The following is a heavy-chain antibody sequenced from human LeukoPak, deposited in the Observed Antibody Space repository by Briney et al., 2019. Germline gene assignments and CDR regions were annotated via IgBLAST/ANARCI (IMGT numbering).Heavy chain of an antibody. CDR1: GFTFSSYW. CDR2: INQDGSEK. D-gene: IGHD2-2*01. CDR3: ARGVVVAPRSAFDI. V-gene: IGHV3-7*01. Sequence: PGGSLRLSCAASGFTFSSYWTTWVRQDPGKGLEWVANINQDGSEKCYVDSVKGRFTISRDNAKNSLSLQMNSLRVEDTAVYYCARGVVVAPRSAFDIWGQGTMVTVSS. J-gene: IGHJ3*02.